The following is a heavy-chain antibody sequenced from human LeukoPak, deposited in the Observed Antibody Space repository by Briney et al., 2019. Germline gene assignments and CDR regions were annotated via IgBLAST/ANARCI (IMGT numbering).Heavy chain of an antibody. CDR2: VVVGSGYT. J-gene: IGHJ6*03. Sequence: SVKVSCKASEFTYNSPVIQWIRQARGQRLEWIGWVVVGSGYTNYAQKFQERVTFTRDMSTRTVYMELSSLRSEDTAVYYCAVGSNYYYMDVWGKGTTVTISS. CDR3: AVGSNYYYMDV. D-gene: IGHD3-16*01. CDR1: EFTYNSPV. V-gene: IGHV1-58*02.